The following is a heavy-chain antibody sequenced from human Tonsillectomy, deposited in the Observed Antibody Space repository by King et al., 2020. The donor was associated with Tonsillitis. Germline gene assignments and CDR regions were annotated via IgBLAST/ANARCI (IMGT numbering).Heavy chain of an antibody. D-gene: IGHD2-15*01. CDR3: ARGDCSGGSCYSGGSFDY. Sequence: QVQLQQWGAGLLKPSETLSLTCAVYGGSFSGYYWSWIRQPPGKGLEWIGEINHSGSTNYNPSLKSRVTISVDTSKNQFSLKLSSVTAADTAVYYCARGDCSGGSCYSGGSFDYWGQGTLVTVSS. CDR2: INHSGST. CDR1: GGSFSGYY. J-gene: IGHJ4*02. V-gene: IGHV4-34*01.